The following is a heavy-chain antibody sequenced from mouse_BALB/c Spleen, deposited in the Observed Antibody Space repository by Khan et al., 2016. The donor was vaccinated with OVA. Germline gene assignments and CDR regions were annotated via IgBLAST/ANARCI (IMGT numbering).Heavy chain of an antibody. CDR1: GFNIKDTY. CDR2: IDPANGNT. CDR3: ARDYWDVFAY. D-gene: IGHD4-1*01. J-gene: IGHJ3*01. Sequence: EVQLKESGAELVKPGASVKLSCTASGFNIKDTYMHWVKQRPEQGLEWIGRIDPANGNTKYDPKFQGKATITADTSSNTAYLQLSSLTSEDTAVYYCARDYWDVFAYWGQGTLVTVSA. V-gene: IGHV14-3*02.